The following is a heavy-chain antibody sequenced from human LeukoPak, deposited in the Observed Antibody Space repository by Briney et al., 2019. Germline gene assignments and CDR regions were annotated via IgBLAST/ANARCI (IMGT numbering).Heavy chain of an antibody. V-gene: IGHV1-2*02. Sequence: ASVTVSCKASGYTFTGYYMHWVRQAPGQGLEWMGWINPNSGGTNNAQKFQGRVTMTRDTSISTAYMELSRLRSDDTAVYYCARLGYCSSTSCYAGGLYYYYYMDVWGKGTTVTVSS. CDR1: GYTFTGYY. CDR2: INPNSGGT. D-gene: IGHD2-2*03. J-gene: IGHJ6*03. CDR3: ARLGYCSSTSCYAGGLYYYYYMDV.